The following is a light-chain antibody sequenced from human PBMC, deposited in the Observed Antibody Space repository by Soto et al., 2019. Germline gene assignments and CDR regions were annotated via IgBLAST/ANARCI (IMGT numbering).Light chain of an antibody. CDR1: SSDLGGYDY. CDR3: CSYTRTSNHYF. V-gene: IGLV2-14*01. Sequence: QSALTQPASVSGSPGQSITISFTGTSSDLGGYDYVSWYQQRPGKAPKLMIYEVRYRPSGVSNRFSGSKSGNTASLTISGLQAEDEADYYCCSYTRTSNHYFFGSGTKVTVL. CDR2: EVR. J-gene: IGLJ1*01.